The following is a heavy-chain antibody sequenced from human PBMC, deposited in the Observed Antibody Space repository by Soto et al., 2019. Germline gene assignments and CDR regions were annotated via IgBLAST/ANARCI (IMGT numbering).Heavy chain of an antibody. V-gene: IGHV3-30-3*01. CDR1: GFSFSISP. Sequence: GSLRLSCSASGFSFSISPMHWVRQAPGKGPEWVALISYDGTNKFYADSVKGRFTISRDNSKSTLYLQVDSLRPEDAAVYYCARDPKTSGGQHWAFNYFDSWGQGTLVTVSS. CDR2: ISYDGTNK. D-gene: IGHD7-27*01. CDR3: ARDPKTSGGQHWAFNYFDS. J-gene: IGHJ4*02.